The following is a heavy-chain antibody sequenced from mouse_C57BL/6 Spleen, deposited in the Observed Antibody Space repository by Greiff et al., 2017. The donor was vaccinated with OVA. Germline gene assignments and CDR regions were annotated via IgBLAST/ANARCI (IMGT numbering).Heavy chain of an antibody. J-gene: IGHJ3*01. CDR2: FYPGSGSI. CDR1: GYTFTEYT. Sequence: VNLVESGAELVKPGASVKLSCKASGYTFTEYTIHWVKQRSGQGLEWIGWFYPGSGSIKYNEKFKDKATLTADKSSSTVYMELSRLTSEDSAVYFCARHEESHDYYGSAWFAYWGQGTLVTVSA. CDR3: ARHEESHDYYGSAWFAY. V-gene: IGHV1-62-2*01. D-gene: IGHD1-1*01.